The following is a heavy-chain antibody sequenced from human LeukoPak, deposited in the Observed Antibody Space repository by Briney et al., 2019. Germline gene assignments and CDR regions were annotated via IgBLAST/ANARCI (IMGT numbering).Heavy chain of an antibody. CDR1: GGSISSYY. D-gene: IGHD3-22*01. V-gene: IGHV4-59*01. CDR3: ARDLGYDSSGYYFDY. J-gene: IGHJ4*02. CDR2: IYYSGST. Sequence: SETLSLTCTVSGGSISSYYWSWIRQPPGKGLEWIGYIYYSGSTNYNPSLKSRVTISVDTCKNQFSLKLSSVTAADTAVYYCARDLGYDSSGYYFDYWGQGTLVTVSS.